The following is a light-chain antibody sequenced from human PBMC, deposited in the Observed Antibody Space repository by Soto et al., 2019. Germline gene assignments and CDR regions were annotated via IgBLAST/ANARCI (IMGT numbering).Light chain of an antibody. V-gene: IGKV1-39*01. CDR2: AAS. Sequence: DIPMTQSPSSLSASVGDRVTITCRASQRISSYLNWYQQKPGKAPKLPIYAASSLQSGVPSRFSGSGSGTDFTLTISSLQPEDFATYYCQQSYSTPWTFGQGTKVEIK. J-gene: IGKJ1*01. CDR1: QRISSY. CDR3: QQSYSTPWT.